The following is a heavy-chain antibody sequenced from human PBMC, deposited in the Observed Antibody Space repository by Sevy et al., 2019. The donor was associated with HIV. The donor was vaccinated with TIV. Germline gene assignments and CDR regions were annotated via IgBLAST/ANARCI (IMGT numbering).Heavy chain of an antibody. J-gene: IGHJ6*02. CDR1: GFTFDDYA. CDR2: ISWNSGSI. Sequence: GGSLRLSCPASGFTFDDYAMHWVRQAPGKGLEWVSGISWNSGSIGYADSVKGRFTISRDNAKNSLYLQMNSLRAEDTALYYCAKDRGAAAVYYYYGMDVWGQGTTVTVSS. CDR3: AKDRGAAAVYYYYGMDV. D-gene: IGHD6-13*01. V-gene: IGHV3-9*01.